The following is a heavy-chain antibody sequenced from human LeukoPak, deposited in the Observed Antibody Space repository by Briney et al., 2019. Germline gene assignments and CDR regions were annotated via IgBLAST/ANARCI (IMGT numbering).Heavy chain of an antibody. CDR1: GGSISDYY. CDR2: IYRGGTI. Sequence: SETLSLTCSVSGGSISDYYWSWIRQPPGKGLEWIGYIYRGGTINYNPSVKSRVTMSLDTSKNQISLMLNSVTAADTTIYYCARHWLEAAKTYSYWFDPWGQGTLVTVSS. D-gene: IGHD6-13*01. J-gene: IGHJ5*02. V-gene: IGHV4-4*09. CDR3: ARHWLEAAKTYSYWFDP.